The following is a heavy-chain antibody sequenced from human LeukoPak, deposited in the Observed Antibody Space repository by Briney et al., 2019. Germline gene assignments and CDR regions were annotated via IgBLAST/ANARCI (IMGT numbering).Heavy chain of an antibody. CDR1: GYTFTNFG. D-gene: IGHD2-21*02. CDR3: ARSSCGADCYSTHIAPNWIAP. V-gene: IGHV1-18*01. Sequence: GASVKVSCKASGYTFTNFGVSWVRQAPGQGLEWMGWLSGHNGDTNYAQKFQGRVTMTADTSTSTTYLELRSLTYDDTAVYYCARSSCGADCYSTHIAPNWIAPWGQGTLVTVSS. CDR2: LSGHNGDT. J-gene: IGHJ5*02.